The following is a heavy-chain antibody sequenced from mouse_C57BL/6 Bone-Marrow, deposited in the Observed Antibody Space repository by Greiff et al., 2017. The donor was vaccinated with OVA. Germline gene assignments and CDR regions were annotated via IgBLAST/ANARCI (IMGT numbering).Heavy chain of an antibody. D-gene: IGHD1-2*01. CDR3: ARDAEVITTSGGYAMDY. V-gene: IGHV7-1*01. Sequence: EVQGVESGGGLVQSGRSLRLSCATSGFTFSDFYMEWVRQAPGKGLEWIAASRNKANDYTTEYSASVKGRFIVSRDTSQSILYLQMNALRAEDTAIYYCARDAEVITTSGGYAMDYWGQGTSVTVSS. CDR1: GFTFSDFY. CDR2: SRNKANDYTT. J-gene: IGHJ4*01.